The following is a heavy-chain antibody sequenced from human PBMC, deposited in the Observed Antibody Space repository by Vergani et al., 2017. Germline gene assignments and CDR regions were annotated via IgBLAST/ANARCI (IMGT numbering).Heavy chain of an antibody. D-gene: IGHD6-19*01. J-gene: IGHJ3*02. CDR2: LSASDRRT. CDR3: AKVGRSEVAGTFGAFDI. V-gene: IGHV3-23*01. CDR1: GFTFIMHA. Sequence: EVQLLESGGDLVQPGGSLRLSCAASGFTFIMHAMSWVRQAPGKGLEWVSTLSASDRRTHYADSVKGRFTISRDNSKITLFLHMNSLRPEDTAVYYCAKVGRSEVAGTFGAFDILGQGTMVTVSS.